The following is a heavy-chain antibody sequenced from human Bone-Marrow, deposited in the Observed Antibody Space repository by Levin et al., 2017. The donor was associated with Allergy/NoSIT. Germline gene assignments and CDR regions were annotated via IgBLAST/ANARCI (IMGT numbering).Heavy chain of an antibody. J-gene: IGHJ4*02. D-gene: IGHD2-2*01. V-gene: IGHV1-2*02. CDR3: VSSAPTSSSFPWGGDY. CDR1: GYTFTGYY. Sequence: ASVKVSCKASGYTFTGYYMHWVRQAPGQGLEWLGWINPNSGVTNYAQKFQGRVAMTRDTSISTAYMELSRLRSDDTAVYYCVSSAPTSSSFPWGGDYWGQGTLVTVSS. CDR2: INPNSGVT.